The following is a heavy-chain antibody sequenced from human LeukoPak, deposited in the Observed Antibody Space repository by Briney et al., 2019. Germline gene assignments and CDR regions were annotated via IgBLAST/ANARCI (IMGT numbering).Heavy chain of an antibody. D-gene: IGHD2-2*02. J-gene: IGHJ5*02. CDR2: ISAYNGNT. Sequence: ASVKVSCKASGYTFTSYGISWVRQAPGQGLEWMGWISAYNGNTNYAQKLQGRVTLTTDTSTSTAYMELRSLRSDDTAVYYCARDPLYCSSTSCYIDWFDPWGQGTLVTVSS. V-gene: IGHV1-18*01. CDR3: ARDPLYCSSTSCYIDWFDP. CDR1: GYTFTSYG.